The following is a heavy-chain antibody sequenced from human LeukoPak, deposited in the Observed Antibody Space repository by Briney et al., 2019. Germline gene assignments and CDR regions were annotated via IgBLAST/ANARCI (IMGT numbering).Heavy chain of an antibody. CDR1: GYTFTSYD. D-gene: IGHD1-14*01. CDR3: ARTGVAYYYYGMDV. Sequence: PGASVKVSCKASGYTFTSYDINWVRQATGQGLEWMGWMNPNSGNTGYAQKFQGRVTMTRNTSISTAYMELSSLRSEDTAVYYCARTGVAYYYYGMDVWGQGTTVTVSS. CDR2: MNPNSGNT. V-gene: IGHV1-8*01. J-gene: IGHJ6*02.